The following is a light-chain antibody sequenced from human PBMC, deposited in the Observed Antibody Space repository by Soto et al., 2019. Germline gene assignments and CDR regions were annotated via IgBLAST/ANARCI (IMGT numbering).Light chain of an antibody. V-gene: IGLV2-14*03. J-gene: IGLJ2*01. CDR3: SSYTSSNTLVV. Sequence: QSVLTQPASVSGSPGQSITISCTGTSSDVGGYDYVSWYQQHPGKAPKLMIYDVSNRPSGVSNRFSGSKSGNTASLTISGIQAEDEADYYCSSYTSSNTLVVFGGGTQLTVL. CDR2: DVS. CDR1: SSDVGGYDY.